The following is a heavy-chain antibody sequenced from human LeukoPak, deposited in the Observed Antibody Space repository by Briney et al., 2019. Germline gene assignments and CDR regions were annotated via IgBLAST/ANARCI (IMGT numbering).Heavy chain of an antibody. CDR2: IRPHSGGT. Sequence: SVTVSCKASGYSFTAYSIVWVRQAPGQGLEWMGWIRPHSGGTEYVKRFQGRVTMTRDTAISSAYMEVNSLGNDDAAVYYCARQGTGYSLSYWGQGTQVIVSS. D-gene: IGHD5-18*01. CDR1: GYSFTAYS. CDR3: ARQGTGYSLSY. J-gene: IGHJ4*02. V-gene: IGHV1-2*02.